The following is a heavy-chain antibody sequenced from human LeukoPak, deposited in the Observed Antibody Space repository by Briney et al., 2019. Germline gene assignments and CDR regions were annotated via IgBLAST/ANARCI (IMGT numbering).Heavy chain of an antibody. Sequence: GASVKVSCKASGYTFTSYDINWVRQATGQGLEWMGWMNPNSGNTGYAQKFQGRVTITRNTSISTAYMELSSLRSEDTAVYYCAREGGPDDSSNSIMWGYYFDYWGQGTLVTVSS. CDR2: MNPNSGNT. V-gene: IGHV1-8*03. CDR1: GYTFTSYD. D-gene: IGHD3-22*01. J-gene: IGHJ4*02. CDR3: AREGGPDDSSNSIMWGYYFDY.